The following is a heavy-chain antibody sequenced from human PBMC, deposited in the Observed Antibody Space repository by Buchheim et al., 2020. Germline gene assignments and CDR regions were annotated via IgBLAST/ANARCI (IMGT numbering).Heavy chain of an antibody. CDR1: GFTFSSYA. CDR3: AKDFALIRLIPSPCDLFDP. D-gene: IGHD2-2*02. Sequence: EVQLLESGGGLVQPGGSLRLSCAASGFTFSSYAMSWVRQAPGKGLEWVSAISGSGGSTYYADSVKGRFTISRDNSKNTLYLQMNSMRAEDTAVYYCAKDFALIRLIPSPCDLFDPWGQGTL. CDR2: ISGSGGST. J-gene: IGHJ5*02. V-gene: IGHV3-23*01.